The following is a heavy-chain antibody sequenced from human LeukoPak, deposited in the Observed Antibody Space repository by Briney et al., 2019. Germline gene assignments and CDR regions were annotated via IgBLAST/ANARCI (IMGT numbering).Heavy chain of an antibody. D-gene: IGHD6-19*01. J-gene: IGHJ6*02. CDR1: GDSVSSNSAA. V-gene: IGHV6-1*01. Sequence: SQTLSLTCAISGDSVSSNSAAWNWIRQSPSRGLEWLGRTYYRSKWYNDYAVSVKSRITINPDTSKNQFSLKLSSVTAADTAVYYCARPPAKVGPWLVRGVAYGMDVWGQGTTVTVSS. CDR2: TYYRSKWYN. CDR3: ARPPAKVGPWLVRGVAYGMDV.